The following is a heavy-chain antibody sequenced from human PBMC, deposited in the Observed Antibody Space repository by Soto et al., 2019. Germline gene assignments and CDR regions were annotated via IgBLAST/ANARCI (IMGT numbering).Heavy chain of an antibody. V-gene: IGHV4-59*01. CDR3: ARVDKITMLRGVISSFNY. D-gene: IGHD3-10*01. CDR2: IYYSGST. Sequence: SETLSLTCTVSGGSISSYYWNWIRQPPGKGLEWIGYIYYSGSTNYNPSLKSRVTISIDTSKNKFSLKLSSVTAADTAVYYCARVDKITMLRGVISSFNYWGQGTQVTVSS. CDR1: GGSISSYY. J-gene: IGHJ4*02.